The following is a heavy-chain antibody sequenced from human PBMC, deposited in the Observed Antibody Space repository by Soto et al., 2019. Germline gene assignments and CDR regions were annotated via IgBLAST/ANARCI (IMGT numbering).Heavy chain of an antibody. CDR3: ARDRWTESMGSGVFLGMDV. J-gene: IGHJ6*01. V-gene: IGHV1-69*01. CDR1: GVTFSNEA. Sequence: QVQLVQSGADVREPGSSVKVTCKASGVTFSNEAISWVRQAPGQGLEWMGLSIPRFRAANYAQKLQGRVPIPVDASASTAEMELRGLTSEDTAVYCCARDRWTESMGSGVFLGMDVGGQGTTVIVSS. CDR2: SIPRFRAA. D-gene: IGHD3-10*01.